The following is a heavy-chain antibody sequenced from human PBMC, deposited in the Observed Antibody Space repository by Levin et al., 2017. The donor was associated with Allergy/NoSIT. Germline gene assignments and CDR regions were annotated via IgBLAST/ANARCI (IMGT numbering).Heavy chain of an antibody. J-gene: IGHJ5*02. D-gene: IGHD6-13*01. CDR3: ARDKSYSSSWYNWFDP. CDR1: GFTVSSNY. CDR2: IYSGGST. V-gene: IGHV3-53*01. Sequence: PGGSLRLSCAASGFTVSSNYMSWVRQAPGKGLEWVSVIYSGGSTYYADSVKGRFTISRDNSKNTLYLQMNSLRAEDTAVYYCARDKSYSSSWYNWFDPWGQGTLVTVSS.